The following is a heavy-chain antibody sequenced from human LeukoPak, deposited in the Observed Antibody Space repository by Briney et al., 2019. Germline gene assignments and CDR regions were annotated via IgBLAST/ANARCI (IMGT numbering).Heavy chain of an antibody. J-gene: IGHJ3*02. V-gene: IGHV5-51*01. CDR3: ASRGYCSSTSCYTNDAFDI. CDR1: GYSFTSYW. D-gene: IGHD2-2*02. CDR2: IYPGDSDT. Sequence: GESLKISCKGSGYSFTSYWIGWVRQMPGKGLEWMGIIYPGDSDTRYSPSFQGQVTISADKSISTAYLQWSSLKASDTAMYYCASRGYCSSTSCYTNDAFDIWGQGTMVTVSS.